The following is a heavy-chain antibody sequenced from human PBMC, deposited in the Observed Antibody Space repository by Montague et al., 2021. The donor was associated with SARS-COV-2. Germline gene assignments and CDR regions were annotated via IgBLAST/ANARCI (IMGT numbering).Heavy chain of an antibody. V-gene: IGHV5-51*03. CDR1: GYSFPTYW. J-gene: IGHJ5*02. D-gene: IGHD3-10*01. Sequence: QSGAEVKKPGESLKISCKASGYSFPTYWIGWVRQMPGKGLEWMGAIYPRDSDTRYSPSFQGPVTISVDKSISTAYLQWSSLKASDTAMYYCARDPSYGSGSYNYFDPWGQGTLVTVSS. CDR2: IYPRDSDT. CDR3: ARDPSYGSGSYNYFDP.